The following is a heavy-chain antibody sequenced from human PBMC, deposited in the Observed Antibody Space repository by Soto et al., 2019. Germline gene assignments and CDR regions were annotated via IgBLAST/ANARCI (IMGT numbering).Heavy chain of an antibody. V-gene: IGHV1-69*01. J-gene: IGHJ6*02. CDR2: IIPIFGTA. CDR1: GGTFSSYA. Sequence: QVQLVQSGAEVKKPGSSVKVSCKASGGTFSSYAISWVRQAPGQGLEWMGGIIPIFGTANYAQKFQGRVTITADESTITAYMALSSLRSEDTAVYYCARRPGGQLHPTALGMDVWGQGTTVTVSS. CDR3: ARRPGGQLHPTALGMDV. D-gene: IGHD1-7*01.